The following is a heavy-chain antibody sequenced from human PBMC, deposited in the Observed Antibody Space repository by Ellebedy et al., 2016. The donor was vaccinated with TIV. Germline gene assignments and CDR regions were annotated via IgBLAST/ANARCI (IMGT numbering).Heavy chain of an antibody. Sequence: SETLSLXCAVYGASSSGYYWSWIRQLPGKGLEWIGEINHSGSTNYNPSLKSRVTISVDTSKNQFSLKLSSVTAADTAVYYCARGGMVRADYWGQGTLVTVSS. J-gene: IGHJ4*02. CDR1: GASSSGYY. D-gene: IGHD3-10*01. V-gene: IGHV4-34*01. CDR3: ARGGMVRADY. CDR2: INHSGST.